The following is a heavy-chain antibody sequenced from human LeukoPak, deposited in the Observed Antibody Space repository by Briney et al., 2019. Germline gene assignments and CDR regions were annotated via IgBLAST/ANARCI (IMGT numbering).Heavy chain of an antibody. D-gene: IGHD2-2*01. CDR2: INHSGST. CDR1: GGSFSGYY. V-gene: IGHV4-34*01. Sequence: SETLSLTCSVYGGSFSGYYWSWIRQPPGKGLEWIGEINHSGSTNYNPSLKSRVTISVDTSKNQFSLKLSSVTAADTAVYYCARGPASIVVVPAGHYYYYMDVWGKGTTVTVSS. J-gene: IGHJ6*03. CDR3: ARGPASIVVVPAGHYYYYMDV.